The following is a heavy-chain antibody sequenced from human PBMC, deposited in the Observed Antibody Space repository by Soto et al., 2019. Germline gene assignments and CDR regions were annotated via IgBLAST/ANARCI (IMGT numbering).Heavy chain of an antibody. CDR3: ARDKITGLFDY. CDR1: GGSFSGYY. J-gene: IGHJ4*02. CDR2: INHSGST. D-gene: IGHD2-8*02. Sequence: QVQLQQWGAGLLKPSETLSLTCAVYGGSFSGYYWTWIRQPPGTGLEWIGEINHSGSTNYNPSLKIRFTISVDTSKNQFSLKLISVTAADTAVYYCARDKITGLFDYWGQGTLVTVSS. V-gene: IGHV4-34*01.